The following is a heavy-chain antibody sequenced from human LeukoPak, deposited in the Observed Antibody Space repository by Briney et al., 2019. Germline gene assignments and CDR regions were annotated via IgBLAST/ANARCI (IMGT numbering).Heavy chain of an antibody. CDR1: GGSFSGFY. V-gene: IGHV4-34*01. J-gene: IGHJ5*02. Sequence: PSDTLSLTCAVYGGSFSGFYWSWIRQPPGKGLEWIGEINHSGSTNYNPSLKSRVTISVDTSKNQFSLKLSSVTAADTAVYYCAGHVSRLYSNWFDPWGQGTLVTVSS. CDR2: INHSGST. CDR3: AGHVSRLYSNWFDP. D-gene: IGHD1-26*01.